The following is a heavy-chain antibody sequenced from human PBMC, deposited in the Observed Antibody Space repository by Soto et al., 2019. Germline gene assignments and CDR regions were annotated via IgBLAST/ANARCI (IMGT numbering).Heavy chain of an antibody. J-gene: IGHJ1*01. Sequence: PSETLSLTCTVSGGSISSYYWSWIRQPPGKGLEWIGYIYYSGSTNYNPSLKSRVTISVDTSKNQFSLKLSSVTAADTAVYYCAGHLTVAGTEGYFQHWGQGTLVTVS. CDR2: IYYSGST. CDR3: AGHLTVAGTEGYFQH. D-gene: IGHD6-19*01. CDR1: GGSISSYY. V-gene: IGHV4-59*08.